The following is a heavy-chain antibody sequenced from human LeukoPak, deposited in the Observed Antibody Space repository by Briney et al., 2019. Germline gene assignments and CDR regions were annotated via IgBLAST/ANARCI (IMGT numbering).Heavy chain of an antibody. CDR3: GKGTSGYYIQTFDY. V-gene: IGHV3-23*01. CDR1: GFTFSSYV. J-gene: IGHJ4*02. Sequence: PGGSLRLSCAASGFTFSSYVMSWVRHAPGKGLEWVSDVIVSGGSTSYADSVKGRFTISRDNSKNTLYLQMDSRRAEDTVVYYCGKGTSGYYIQTFDYWGQGTLVTVSS. CDR2: VIVSGGST. D-gene: IGHD3-22*01.